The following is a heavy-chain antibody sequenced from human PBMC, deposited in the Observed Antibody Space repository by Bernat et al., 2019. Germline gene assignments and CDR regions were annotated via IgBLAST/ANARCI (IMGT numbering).Heavy chain of an antibody. J-gene: IGHJ4*02. V-gene: IGHV3-30*18. D-gene: IGHD3-22*01. CDR2: ISYDGTNK. CDR1: RITFSSYG. CDR3: AKDQFDASTGYYADFDS. Sequence: QVQMVESGGGVVQPGRSLRLSCAASRITFSSYGMHWVRQAPGKGLEWVAVISYDGTNKYYADSVKGRFTISRDNSKNTLYLQMNSLRAEDTAVYYCAKDQFDASTGYYADFDSWGQGTLVTVSS.